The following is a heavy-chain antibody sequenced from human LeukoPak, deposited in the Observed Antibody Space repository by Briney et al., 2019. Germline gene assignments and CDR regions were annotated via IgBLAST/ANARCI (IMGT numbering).Heavy chain of an antibody. V-gene: IGHV4-59*11. CDR2: IYYSGST. CDR1: GASISSHY. CDR3: ARDGGSGYFYY. Sequence: SATLSLTRTVSGASISSHYWSCIRQPPGKGLEWIAYIYYSGSTNYNPSLKSRVTISVDTSKNQFSLKPSSVTAADTAVYYCARDGGSGYFYYWGQGTLVTVSS. J-gene: IGHJ4*02. D-gene: IGHD3-22*01.